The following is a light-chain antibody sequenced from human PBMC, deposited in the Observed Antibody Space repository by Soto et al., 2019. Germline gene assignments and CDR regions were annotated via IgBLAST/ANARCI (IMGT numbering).Light chain of an antibody. V-gene: IGKV1-39*01. CDR2: AAS. CDR3: QQTYNPPRT. Sequence: DIQMTQSPSSLSASVGDRVTITCRASETIASYVNWYQQRPGKAPKLLIYAASTLQSGVPSRFGGSGSGTDFTLTITSLQPEYFATYFCQQTYNPPRTFGQGTRL. J-gene: IGKJ1*01. CDR1: ETIASY.